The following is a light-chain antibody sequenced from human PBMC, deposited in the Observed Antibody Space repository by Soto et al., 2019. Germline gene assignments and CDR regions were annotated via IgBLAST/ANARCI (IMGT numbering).Light chain of an antibody. CDR3: QTWGSVARV. Sequence: QPVLTQSPSASASLGASVKLTCTLSSGHSNYAIAWHQQQPEKGPRYLMKLNGDGSHTKGDGIPDRFSGSSSGAERYLTISSLQSEDEADYYCQTWGSVARVFGGGTQLTVL. V-gene: IGLV4-69*01. CDR1: SGHSNYA. J-gene: IGLJ7*01. CDR2: LNGDGSH.